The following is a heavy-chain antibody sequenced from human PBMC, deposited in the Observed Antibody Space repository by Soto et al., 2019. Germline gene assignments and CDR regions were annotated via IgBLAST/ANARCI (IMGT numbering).Heavy chain of an antibody. Sequence: QLQLQESGSGLVKPSQTLSLTCAVSGGSISSGGYSWSWIRQPPGKGLEWIGYIYHSGSTCYNPSLKSGSTISVDRSKNQFSLKLSSVTAADTAVYYCARALATGTSYDDWGQGTLVTVSS. D-gene: IGHD5-12*01. V-gene: IGHV4-30-2*01. CDR3: ARALATGTSYDD. CDR1: GGSISSGGYS. CDR2: IYHSGST. J-gene: IGHJ4*02.